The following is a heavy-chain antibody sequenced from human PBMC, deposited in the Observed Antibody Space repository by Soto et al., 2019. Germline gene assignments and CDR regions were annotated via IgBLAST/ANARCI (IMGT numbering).Heavy chain of an antibody. CDR1: GFTFSSYG. J-gene: IGHJ4*02. D-gene: IGHD2-15*01. Sequence: QVQLVESGGGVVQPGRSLRLSCAASGFTFSSYGMHWVRQAPGKGLEWGAVISYDGSNKYYADSVKGRFTISRDNSKNTLYLQMNSLRAEDTAVYYCAKDRATVVTGAFDYWGQGTLVTVSS. V-gene: IGHV3-30*18. CDR3: AKDRATVVTGAFDY. CDR2: ISYDGSNK.